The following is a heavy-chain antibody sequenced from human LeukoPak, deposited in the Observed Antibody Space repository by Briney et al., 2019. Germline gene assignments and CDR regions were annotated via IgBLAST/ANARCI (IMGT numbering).Heavy chain of an antibody. J-gene: IGHJ4*02. Sequence: GGSLRLSSVVSGLSSDNAWMSWVRQAPGKGLEWVGRIKSKNVGETTEYAAPVQGRFTISRDDSRNTVYLQMSSLKTEDTGVYYCTTGPGNSGYWGQGTLVTVSS. D-gene: IGHD4-23*01. V-gene: IGHV3-15*01. CDR3: TTGPGNSGY. CDR2: IKSKNVGETT. CDR1: GLSSDNAW.